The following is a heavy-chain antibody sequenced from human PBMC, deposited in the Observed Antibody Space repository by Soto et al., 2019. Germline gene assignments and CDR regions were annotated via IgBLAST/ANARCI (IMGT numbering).Heavy chain of an antibody. J-gene: IGHJ4*02. CDR1: GFSLSTYDMG. D-gene: IGHD4-17*01. Sequence: QITLKESGPTLVRPAQTLTLTCDFSGFSLSTYDMGVAWIRQPPGKALEWLALIYWDDDKRYSPSLKDRLAISKDTSSNQVVLTITNMDPGDTATYFCAHAGDYDLLTFDHWGPGTLFTVSS. CDR2: IYWDDDK. CDR3: AHAGDYDLLTFDH. V-gene: IGHV2-5*02.